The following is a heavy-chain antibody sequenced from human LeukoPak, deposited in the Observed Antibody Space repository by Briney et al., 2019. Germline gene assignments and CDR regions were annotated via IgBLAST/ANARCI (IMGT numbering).Heavy chain of an antibody. Sequence: SESLSLTCAVSGGSISRGGYSWSWIRPPPGKGLEWIGYIYHSGSTYYNPSLNGRITISVYRSKNQFSLKLSSVTAADTAVYYCARDYYDSSGHYYYYGMDVWGQGTTVTVSS. CDR1: GGSISRGGYS. J-gene: IGHJ6*02. CDR3: ARDYYDSSGHYYYYGMDV. D-gene: IGHD3-22*01. CDR2: IYHSGST. V-gene: IGHV4-30-2*01.